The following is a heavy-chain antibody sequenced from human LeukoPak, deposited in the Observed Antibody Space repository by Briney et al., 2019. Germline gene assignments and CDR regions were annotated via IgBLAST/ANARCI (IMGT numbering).Heavy chain of an antibody. Sequence: KSSETLSLTCAVYGGSFSGYNWSWIRQPPGKGLEWIGEINHIGSTNYNPSLKSRVTISVDTSNNQFSLKLTSVTVADTAVYYCARRRLFLAHAFDIWGQGTMVTVSS. CDR3: ARRRLFLAHAFDI. D-gene: IGHD4/OR15-4a*01. V-gene: IGHV4-34*01. J-gene: IGHJ3*02. CDR2: INHIGST. CDR1: GGSFSGYN.